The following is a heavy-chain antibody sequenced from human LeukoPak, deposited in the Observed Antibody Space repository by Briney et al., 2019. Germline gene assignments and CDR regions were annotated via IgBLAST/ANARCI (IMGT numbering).Heavy chain of an antibody. V-gene: IGHV4-59*12. D-gene: IGHD6-13*01. Sequence: SETLSLTCTVSGGSISSYYWSWIRQPPGKGLEWIGYIYYSGSTNYNPSLKSRVTISVDTSKNQFSLQLNSVTAEDTAVYYCAREGMGSSWTANWFDPWGQGTLVTVSS. CDR3: AREGMGSSWTANWFDP. CDR1: GGSISSYY. J-gene: IGHJ5*02. CDR2: IYYSGST.